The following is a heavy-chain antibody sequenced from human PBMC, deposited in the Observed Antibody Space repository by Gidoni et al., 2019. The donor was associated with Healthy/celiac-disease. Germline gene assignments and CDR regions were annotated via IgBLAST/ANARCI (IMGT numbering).Heavy chain of an antibody. CDR2: ISYDGSNK. CDR1: GFPFSSYA. CDR3: ARDQYYDILTGYYPYFDY. D-gene: IGHD3-9*01. Sequence: QVQLVESGGGVVQPGRSLRLSCAASGFPFSSYAMHWVRQAPGKGLEWVAVISYDGSNKYYADSVKGRFTISRDNSKNTLYLQMNSLRAEDTAVYYCARDQYYDILTGYYPYFDYWGQGTLVTVSS. J-gene: IGHJ4*02. V-gene: IGHV3-30*04.